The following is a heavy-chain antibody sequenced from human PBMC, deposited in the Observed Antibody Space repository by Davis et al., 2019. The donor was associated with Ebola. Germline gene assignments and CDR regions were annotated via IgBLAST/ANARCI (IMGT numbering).Heavy chain of an antibody. CDR1: GFTFSTYT. V-gene: IGHV3-21*01. CDR3: TRDIPFTSFDY. J-gene: IGHJ4*02. CDR2: MGGISGAI. D-gene: IGHD2-2*02. Sequence: GESLKISCAASGFTFSTYTMNWVRQAPGKGLEWVSSMGGISGAIFYADSVRGRFTISRDNAKNSLYLQMNSLRAEDSAVYYCTRDIPFTSFDYWGQGALLTVSS.